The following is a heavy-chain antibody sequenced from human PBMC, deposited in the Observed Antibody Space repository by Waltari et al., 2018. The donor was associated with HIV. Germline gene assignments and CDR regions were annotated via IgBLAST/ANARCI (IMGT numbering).Heavy chain of an antibody. J-gene: IGHJ4*02. CDR3: ARVHFIAGRRYFES. V-gene: IGHV3-7*01. D-gene: IGHD6-6*01. CDR1: GFTLSSNF. Sequence: EVQLVESGGSLIQPGGSLIVSCSASGFTLSSNFMTWIRQAPGKGLEWVANIKHDGSETSYVDSVKGRFTISRDNAKNSLFLQMNRLRAEDTAVYYCARVHFIAGRRYFESWGQGTLVTVSS. CDR2: IKHDGSET.